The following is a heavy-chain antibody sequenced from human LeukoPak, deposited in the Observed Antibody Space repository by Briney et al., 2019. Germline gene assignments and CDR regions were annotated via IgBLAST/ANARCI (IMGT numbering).Heavy chain of an antibody. Sequence: ASVKVSCKASGGTFISYAISWVRQAPGQGLEWMGGIIPIFCTANYAQKFQGRVTITTDDSTSTAYMELSSLRSEDTAVYYCANSSGGYIDYWGQGTLVTVSS. J-gene: IGHJ4*02. D-gene: IGHD3-10*01. CDR2: IIPIFCTA. CDR3: ANSSGGYIDY. CDR1: GGTFISYA. V-gene: IGHV1-69*05.